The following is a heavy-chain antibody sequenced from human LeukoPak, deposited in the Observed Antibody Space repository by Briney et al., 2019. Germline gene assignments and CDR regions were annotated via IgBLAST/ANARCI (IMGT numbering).Heavy chain of an antibody. D-gene: IGHD3-10*01. CDR1: GGFISSSSYY. CDR2: IYYSAST. CDR3: AKAPPGKFDP. V-gene: IGHV4-39*07. J-gene: IGHJ5*02. Sequence: PSETLSLTCTVSGGFISSSSYYWGWIRQPPAKGLEWIGSIYYSASTYYHPSLKSRVTISVDTSRNQFSLKLSSVTAEDTAVYYCAKAPPGKFDPWGQGTLVTVSS.